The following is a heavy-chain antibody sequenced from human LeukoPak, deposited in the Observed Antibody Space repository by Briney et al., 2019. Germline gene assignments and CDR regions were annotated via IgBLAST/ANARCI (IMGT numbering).Heavy chain of an antibody. CDR2: INHSGST. V-gene: IGHV4-34*01. J-gene: IGHJ4*02. CDR1: GGSFSGYY. Sequence: KASETLSLTCAVYGGSFSGYYWSWIRQPPGKGLEGIGEINHSGSTNYNPSLKSRVTISVDTSKNQFSLKLSSVTAADTAVYYCARGRYCSSTSCYQSHWGQGTLVTVSS. CDR3: ARGRYCSSTSCYQSH. D-gene: IGHD2-2*01.